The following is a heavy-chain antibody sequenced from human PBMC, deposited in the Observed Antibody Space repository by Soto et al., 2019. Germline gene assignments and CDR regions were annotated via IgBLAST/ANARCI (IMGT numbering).Heavy chain of an antibody. CDR1: GGSISSSSYY. V-gene: IGHV4-39*07. D-gene: IGHD3-10*02. CDR3: AKDPNTDYVGAFEF. J-gene: IGHJ3*01. CDR2: IYYSGST. Sequence: ASETLSLTCTVSGGSISSSSYYWGWIRQPPGKGLEWIGSIYYSGSTYYNPSLKSRVTISVDNSKNTLSLQMNSLRAEDTAVYYCAKDPNTDYVGAFEFWGHGTMVTVSS.